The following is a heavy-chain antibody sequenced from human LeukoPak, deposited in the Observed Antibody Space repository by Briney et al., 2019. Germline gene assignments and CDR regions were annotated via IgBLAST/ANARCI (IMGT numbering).Heavy chain of an antibody. CDR1: GFTFSSYS. V-gene: IGHV3-21*01. Sequence: GGSLRLSCAASGFTFSSYSMNWVRQAPGKGLEWVSSISSSSSYIYYADSVKGRFTISRDNAKNSLYLQMNSLRAEDTAVYYCARDGGLNYDFWSGRSHNWFDPWGQGTLVTVSS. CDR3: ARDGGLNYDFWSGRSHNWFDP. CDR2: ISSSSSYI. J-gene: IGHJ5*02. D-gene: IGHD3-3*01.